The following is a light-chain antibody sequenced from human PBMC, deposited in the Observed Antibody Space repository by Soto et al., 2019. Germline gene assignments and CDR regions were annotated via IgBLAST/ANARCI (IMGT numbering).Light chain of an antibody. CDR3: ISYTDRQSYL. Sequence: QSVLTQPASVSGSPGQSIAISCTGSSSDVGIYNYVSWYQQHPGKVPKLIIYEVSNRPSGVSNRFSGSKSGNTASLTISGLQAEDEADYYCISYTDRQSYLFGTGTKATVL. CDR2: EVS. CDR1: SSDVGIYNY. V-gene: IGLV2-14*01. J-gene: IGLJ1*01.